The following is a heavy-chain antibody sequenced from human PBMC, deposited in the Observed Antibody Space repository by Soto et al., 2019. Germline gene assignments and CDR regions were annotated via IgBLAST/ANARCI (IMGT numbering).Heavy chain of an antibody. Sequence: KPGGSLRLSCEASGFTFRSYGMTWVRQAPGKGLEWVAYISSGSGDIFYADSVTCRFTISRDNTRNSVFLHMDRLRDADSALYYCAKRAPFGVFEGRAFDVWGQGTMVTVSS. V-gene: IGHV3-21*05. J-gene: IGHJ3*01. CDR1: GFTFRSYG. CDR2: ISSGSGDI. CDR3: AKRAPFGVFEGRAFDV. D-gene: IGHD3-3*01.